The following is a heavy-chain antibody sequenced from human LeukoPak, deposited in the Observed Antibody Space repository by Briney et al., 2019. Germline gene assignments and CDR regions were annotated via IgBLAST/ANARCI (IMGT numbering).Heavy chain of an antibody. CDR2: ITPILGRA. CDR3: VSGDAFDI. J-gene: IGHJ3*02. Sequence: SVKVSCKASGGTFSSYAISWVRQAPGQGLEWMGRITPILGRANYAQKFQGRVTITAGKSTSTAYMELSSLRSEDTAVYYCVSGDAFDIWGQGTTVTVSS. V-gene: IGHV1-69*04. CDR1: GGTFSSYA.